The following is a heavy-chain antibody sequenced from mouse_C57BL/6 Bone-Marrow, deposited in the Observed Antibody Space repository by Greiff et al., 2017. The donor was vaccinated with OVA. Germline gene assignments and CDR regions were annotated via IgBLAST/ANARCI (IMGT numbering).Heavy chain of an antibody. D-gene: IGHD1-1*01. J-gene: IGHJ3*01. V-gene: IGHV1-69*01. Sequence: VQLQESGAELVMPGASVKLSCKASGYTFTSYWMHWVKQRPGQGLEWIGEIDPSDSYTNYNQKFKGKSTLTVDKSSSTAYMQLSSLTSEDSAVYYYAREGFYYYGSSPFAYWGQGTLVTVSA. CDR1: GYTFTSYW. CDR3: AREGFYYYGSSPFAY. CDR2: IDPSDSYT.